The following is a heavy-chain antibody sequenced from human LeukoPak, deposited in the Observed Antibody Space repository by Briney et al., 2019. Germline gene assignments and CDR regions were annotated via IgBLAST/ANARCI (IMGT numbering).Heavy chain of an antibody. CDR3: ARDRYYYDSSGYYSALDC. CDR2: ISAYNGNT. D-gene: IGHD3-22*01. Sequence: ASVKVSCKASGYTFTSYGISWVRQAPGQGLEWMGWISAYNGNTNYAQKLQGRVTMTTDTSTSTAYMELRSLRSDDTAVYYCARDRYYYDSSGYYSALDCWGQGTLVTVSS. V-gene: IGHV1-18*01. J-gene: IGHJ4*02. CDR1: GYTFTSYG.